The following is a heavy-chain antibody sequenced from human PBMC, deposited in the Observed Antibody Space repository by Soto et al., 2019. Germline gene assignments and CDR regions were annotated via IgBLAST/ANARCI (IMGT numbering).Heavy chain of an antibody. D-gene: IGHD3-9*01. CDR3: ARHSTSNYDILTGYYLAYFDY. V-gene: IGHV4-39*01. J-gene: IGHJ4*02. Sequence: SETLSLTCTVSGGSISSSSYYWGWIRQPPGKGLEWIGSIYYSGSTYYNPSLKSRVTISVDTSKNQFSLKLSSVTAADTAVYYCARHSTSNYDILTGYYLAYFDYWGQGTLVTVSS. CDR1: GGSISSSSYY. CDR2: IYYSGST.